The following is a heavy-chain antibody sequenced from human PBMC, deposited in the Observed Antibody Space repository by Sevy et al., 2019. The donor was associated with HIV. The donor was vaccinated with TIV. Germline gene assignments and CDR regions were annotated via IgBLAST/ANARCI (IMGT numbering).Heavy chain of an antibody. D-gene: IGHD1-26*01. CDR2: ISGSGGST. V-gene: IGHV3-23*01. CDR1: GFTFSSYA. Sequence: GGSLRLSCAASGFTFSSYAMSWVRQAPGKGLEWVSAISGSGGSTYYADSVKGRFTISRDNSKNTLYLQMNSLRAEDTAVYYCAKSNGGSYREDYYFDYWGQGTLVTVSS. J-gene: IGHJ4*02. CDR3: AKSNGGSYREDYYFDY.